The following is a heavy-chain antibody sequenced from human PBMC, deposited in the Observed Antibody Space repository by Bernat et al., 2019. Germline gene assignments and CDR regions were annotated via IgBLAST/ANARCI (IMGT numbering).Heavy chain of an antibody. CDR1: GFTVSSNY. V-gene: IGHV3-53*01. J-gene: IGHJ6*03. Sequence: EVQLVESGGGLIQPGGSLRLSCAASGFTVSSNYMSWVRQASGKGLEWVSVIYSGGSTYYADSVKGRFTISRDNAKNSLYLQMNSLRAEDTAVYYCARGTSTSAPYMDVWGKGTTVTVSS. CDR3: ARGTSTSAPYMDV. CDR2: IYSGGST.